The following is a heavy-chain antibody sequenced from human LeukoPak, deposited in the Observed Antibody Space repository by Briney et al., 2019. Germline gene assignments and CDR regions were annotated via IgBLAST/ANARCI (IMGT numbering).Heavy chain of an antibody. D-gene: IGHD5-24*01. V-gene: IGHV4-59*08. CDR1: GGSLTDFY. J-gene: IGHJ4*02. CDR3: VRQNRNGYNFNYFDY. CDR2: IYHNGFT. Sequence: SETLSLTCSVSGGSLTDFYWSWIRQSPGTGLQWIANIYHNGFTTYNPSLASRATISIDNSKIRFSLELTSVTAADTAKYYCVRQNRNGYNFNYFDYWGQGALVTVPS.